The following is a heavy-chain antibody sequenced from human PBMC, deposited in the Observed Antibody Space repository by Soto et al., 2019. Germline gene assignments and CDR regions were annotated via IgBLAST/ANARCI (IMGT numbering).Heavy chain of an antibody. CDR1: GYSFTSYW. Sequence: PGESLKISCKGSGYSFTSYWIGWVRQMPGKGLEWMGIIYPGDSDTRYSPSFQGQVTISADKPISTAYLQWSSLKASDTAMYYCARQVPYYDSSGQNYYYYGMDVWGQGTTVTVSS. V-gene: IGHV5-51*01. J-gene: IGHJ6*02. CDR2: IYPGDSDT. D-gene: IGHD3-22*01. CDR3: ARQVPYYDSSGQNYYYYGMDV.